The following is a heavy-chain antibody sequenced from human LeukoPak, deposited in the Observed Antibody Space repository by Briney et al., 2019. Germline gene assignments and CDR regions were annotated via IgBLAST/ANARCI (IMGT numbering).Heavy chain of an antibody. V-gene: IGHV1-2*02. D-gene: IGHD4-17*01. Sequence: ASVKVSCKASGYTFTGYYMHWVRQAPGQGLEWMGWINPNSGATAYAEGFQGRVTLTRDTSISTVYMELRTLRSGDTAVYYCARPSDYGDYIDYWGQGTLVTVSS. J-gene: IGHJ4*02. CDR2: INPNSGAT. CDR3: ARPSDYGDYIDY. CDR1: GYTFTGYY.